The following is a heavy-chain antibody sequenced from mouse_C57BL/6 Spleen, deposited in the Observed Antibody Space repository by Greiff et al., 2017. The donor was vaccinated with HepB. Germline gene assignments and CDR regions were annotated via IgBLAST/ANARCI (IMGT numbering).Heavy chain of an antibody. CDR3: APGSGYGGAMDY. Sequence: QVHLQQSGAELVRPGASVKLSCKASGYTFTDYYINWVKQRPGQGLEWIARIYPGSGNTYYNEKFKGKATLTAEKSSSTAYMQLSSLTSEDSAVYFCAPGSGYGGAMDYWGQGTSVTVSS. CDR2: IYPGSGNT. V-gene: IGHV1-76*01. D-gene: IGHD3-2*02. J-gene: IGHJ4*01. CDR1: GYTFTDYY.